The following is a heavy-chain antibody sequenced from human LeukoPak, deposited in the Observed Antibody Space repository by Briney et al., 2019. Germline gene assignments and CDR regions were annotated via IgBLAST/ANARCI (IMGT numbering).Heavy chain of an antibody. CDR2: IRYDGSNK. J-gene: IGHJ6*03. CDR3: ATAGRGVNKYYYYMDV. CDR1: GFTFSSYA. D-gene: IGHD3-10*01. V-gene: IGHV3-30*02. Sequence: GGSLRLSCAASGFTFSSYAMHWVRQAPGKGLEWVAFIRYDGSNKYYADSVKGRFTISRDNSKNTLYLQMNSLRAEDTAVYYCATAGRGVNKYYYYMDVWGKGTTVTVSS.